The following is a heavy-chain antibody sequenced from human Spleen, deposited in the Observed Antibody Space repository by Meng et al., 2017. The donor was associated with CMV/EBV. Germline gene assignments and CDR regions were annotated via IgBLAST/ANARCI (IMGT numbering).Heavy chain of an antibody. J-gene: IGHJ2*01. V-gene: IGHV1-2*02. CDR1: GGTFSSYT. CDR3: ARETDYGGLFWYFDL. Sequence: SGGTFSSYTFSWVRQAPGQGLEWMAWLNPNSGATRYAQKFQGRVTMTGDTSLSTAYMEMSSLRSDDTAVYYCARETDYGGLFWYFDLWGRGTLVTVSS. D-gene: IGHD4-23*01. CDR2: LNPNSGAT.